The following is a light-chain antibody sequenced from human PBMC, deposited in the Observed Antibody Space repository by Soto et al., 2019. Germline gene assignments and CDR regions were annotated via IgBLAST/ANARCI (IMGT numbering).Light chain of an antibody. J-gene: IGKJ3*01. CDR1: QGIGND. CDR3: LQDYNYPFT. CDR2: AAS. V-gene: IGKV1-6*01. Sequence: AIQMTQSPSSLSASVGDRVTITCRASQGIGNDLAWYQQKPGKAPKLLIYAASSLQSGVPSRFSGSGSGTDFTLTISSLQPEDFATYYCLQDYNYPFTFGPGTKVDIK.